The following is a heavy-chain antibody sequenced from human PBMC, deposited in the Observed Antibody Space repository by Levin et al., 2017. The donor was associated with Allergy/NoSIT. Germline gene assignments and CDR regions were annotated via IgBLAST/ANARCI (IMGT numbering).Heavy chain of an antibody. CDR3: TRDHFDTGSVGSFGAFDV. J-gene: IGHJ3*01. CDR1: GFTFSRSC. Sequence: GGSLRLSCAASGFTFSRSCMTWVRQAPGKGLEWVANIRQNGGEKNYVDSLKGRFTISRDNAKNLLYLEMNNLRGEDTALYFCTRDHFDTGSVGSFGAFDVWGRGTMVTVSS. V-gene: IGHV3-7*03. CDR2: IRQNGGEK. D-gene: IGHD2-15*01.